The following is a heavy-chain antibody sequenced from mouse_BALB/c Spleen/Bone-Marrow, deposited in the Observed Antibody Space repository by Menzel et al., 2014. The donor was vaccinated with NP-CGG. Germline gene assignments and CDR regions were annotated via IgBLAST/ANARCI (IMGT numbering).Heavy chain of an antibody. D-gene: IGHD3-1*01. CDR2: IDPSDSYT. CDR1: GYTFTSYW. V-gene: IGHV1-69*02. Sequence: QVQLQQSGAEFVKPGASVKLSCKASGYTFTSYWMHWVKRRPGQGLEWIGEIDPSDSYTNYNQKFKGKATLTVDKSSSTAYMQLSSLTSEDSAVYYCARRELGPRWFTYWGQGTLVTVSA. CDR3: ARRELGPRWFTY. J-gene: IGHJ3*01.